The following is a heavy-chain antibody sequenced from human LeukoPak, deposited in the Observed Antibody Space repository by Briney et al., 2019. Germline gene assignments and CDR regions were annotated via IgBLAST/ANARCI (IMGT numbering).Heavy chain of an antibody. D-gene: IGHD7-27*01. J-gene: IGHJ4*02. V-gene: IGHV3-23*01. Sequence: GGSLRLSCAASGFTFSGSSMHWVRQAPGKGLEWVSTISNTGGSTYYADSVKGRFTISRDNSKDTLYLQMNSLGAEDTAVYFCARTPKTGSFDYWGQGTLVTVSS. CDR1: GFTFSGSS. CDR3: ARTPKTGSFDY. CDR2: ISNTGGST.